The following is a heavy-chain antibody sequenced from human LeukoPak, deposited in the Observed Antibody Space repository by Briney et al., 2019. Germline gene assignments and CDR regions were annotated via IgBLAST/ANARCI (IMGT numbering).Heavy chain of an antibody. CDR3: ARWGNWNDRTFDI. J-gene: IGHJ3*02. V-gene: IGHV1-2*02. CDR2: INPDSVDT. CDR1: EYTFTGYY. D-gene: IGHD1-1*01. Sequence: GASVKVSCKTSEYTFTGYYFHWVRQAPGQGLEWMGWINPDSVDTNYAQKFQGRVTMTRDTSISTAYMELSRLTSDDTAVYYCARWGNWNDRTFDIWGQGTLVTVS.